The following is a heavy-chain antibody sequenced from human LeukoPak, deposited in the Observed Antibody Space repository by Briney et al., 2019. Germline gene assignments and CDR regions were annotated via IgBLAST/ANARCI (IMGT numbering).Heavy chain of an antibody. J-gene: IGHJ4*02. CDR3: ASRPADTTWYGVFDY. V-gene: IGHV4-59*11. D-gene: IGHD3-10*01. CDR2: IFNTGNT. Sequence: SETLSLTCSVSGGSINSHYWSWIRQPPGKRLEWIGYIFNTGNTNYNPTLASRVTMSVDTSRAQFFLRLSPVTAADTAIYYCASRPADTTWYGVFDYWSQGTLVTVSS. CDR1: GGSINSHY.